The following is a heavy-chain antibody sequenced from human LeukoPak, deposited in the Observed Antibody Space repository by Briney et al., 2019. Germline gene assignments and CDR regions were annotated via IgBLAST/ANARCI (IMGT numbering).Heavy chain of an antibody. D-gene: IGHD4-17*01. CDR2: IRSKTYGGT. CDR3: SRGGVNDYGDGQYFQY. CDR1: GFTFRDYA. J-gene: IGHJ1*01. V-gene: IGHV3-49*04. Sequence: GGSLRLSCTASGFTFRDYAISWVRQAPGKGLEWIGFIRSKTYGGTEYAACVKDRLVISRDDSKTIAYLQMNSLKTEDTAVYYCSRGGVNDYGDGQYFQYWGQGTLVTVSS.